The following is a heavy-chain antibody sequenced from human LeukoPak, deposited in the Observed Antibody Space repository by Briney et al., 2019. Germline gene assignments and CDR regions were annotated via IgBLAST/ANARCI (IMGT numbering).Heavy chain of an antibody. CDR2: IYTSGST. CDR3: ARAGDRRDGPMGFGY. V-gene: IGHV4-4*07. CDR1: GGSISSYY. Sequence: SETLSLTCTVSGGSISSYYWSWLRQPAGKGLEWFGRIYTSGSTNYNPSLKSRVTMSVDTSKNQFSLKLSSVTAADTAVYYCARAGDRRDGPMGFGYWGQGTLVTVSS. D-gene: IGHD5-24*01. J-gene: IGHJ4*02.